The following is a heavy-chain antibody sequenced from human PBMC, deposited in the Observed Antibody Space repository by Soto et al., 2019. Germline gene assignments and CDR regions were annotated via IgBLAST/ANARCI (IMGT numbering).Heavy chain of an antibody. V-gene: IGHV6-1*01. Sequence: SQTLSLPCAISGDSVSTNDATWDWIRQSPSRGLEWLGRTYYRSKWYNDYAESVKGRITINPDTFNNQLSLHLNSVTPDDTAVYYCTRLIGNSWLDSWGQGTLVTVSS. J-gene: IGHJ5*01. CDR1: GDSVSTNDAT. CDR3: TRLIGNSWLDS. D-gene: IGHD2-8*01. CDR2: TYYRSKWYN.